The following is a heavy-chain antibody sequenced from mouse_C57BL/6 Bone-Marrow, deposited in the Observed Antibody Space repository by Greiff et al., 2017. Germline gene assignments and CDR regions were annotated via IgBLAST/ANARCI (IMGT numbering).Heavy chain of an antibody. CDR1: GYTFTDYE. Sequence: VKLVESGAELVRPGASVTLSCKASGYTFTDYEMHWVKQTPVHGLEWIGAIDPETGGTAYNQKFKGKAILTADKSSSTAYMERRSLTAEDSAVYNCKRGDTMAYWGQGTLVTVSA. J-gene: IGHJ3*01. CDR3: KRGDTMAY. V-gene: IGHV1-15*01. D-gene: IGHD1-1*02. CDR2: IDPETGGT.